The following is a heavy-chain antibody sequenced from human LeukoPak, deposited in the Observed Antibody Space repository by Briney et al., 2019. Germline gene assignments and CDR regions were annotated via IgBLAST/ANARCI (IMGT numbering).Heavy chain of an antibody. CDR3: ARTTVTPSWFDP. Sequence: PGGSLRLSCAASGFTFSSYSMNWVRQAPGKGLEWVSSISSSSAYIYYAGSVKGRFTISRDNAKNSLCLQMNSLRAEDTAVYFCARTTVTPSWFDPWGQGTLVTVSS. D-gene: IGHD4-17*01. CDR1: GFTFSSYS. J-gene: IGHJ5*02. V-gene: IGHV3-21*01. CDR2: ISSSSAYI.